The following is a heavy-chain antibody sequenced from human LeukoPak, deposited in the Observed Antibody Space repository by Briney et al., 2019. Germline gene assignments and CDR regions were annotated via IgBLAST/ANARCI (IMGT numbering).Heavy chain of an antibody. CDR1: GFTFSSYW. Sequence: GSLRLSCAASGFTFSSYWMSWIRQPPGKGLEWIGYIYTSGSTNYNPSLKSRVTISVDTSKNQFSLKLSSVTAADTAVYYCARLAAAGLYYYMDVWGKGTTVTVSS. V-gene: IGHV4-4*09. CDR3: ARLAAAGLYYYMDV. CDR2: IYTSGST. J-gene: IGHJ6*03. D-gene: IGHD6-13*01.